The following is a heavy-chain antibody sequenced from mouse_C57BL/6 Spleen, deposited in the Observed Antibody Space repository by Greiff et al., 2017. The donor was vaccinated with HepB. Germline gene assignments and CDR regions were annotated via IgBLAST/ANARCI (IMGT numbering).Heavy chain of an antibody. Sequence: VQLQQPGAELVKPGASVKLSCKASGYTFTSYWMHWVKQRPGQGLEWIGMIHPNSGSTNYNEKFKSKATLTVDKSSSTAYMQLSSLTSEDSAVYYCARSVITTVVATGGYYYAMDYWGQGTSVTVSS. CDR2: IHPNSGST. J-gene: IGHJ4*01. CDR1: GYTFTSYW. CDR3: ARSVITTVVATGGYYYAMDY. D-gene: IGHD1-1*01. V-gene: IGHV1-64*01.